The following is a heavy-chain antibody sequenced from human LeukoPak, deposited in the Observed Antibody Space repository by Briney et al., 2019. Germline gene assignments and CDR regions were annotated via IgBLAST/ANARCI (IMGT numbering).Heavy chain of an antibody. CDR2: ITDNGAHT. CDR3: ATVGGSCSSSNCFAYFAY. D-gene: IGHD2-2*01. V-gene: IGHV3-23*01. J-gene: IGHJ4*02. CDR1: GFTISNSA. Sequence: PGGSLRLSCAASGFTISNSAMTWVRQAPGKGLDWVSIITDNGAHTFYADSVKGRFTISRDTSENTLYLQMNSLRADDTAVYYCATVGGSCSSSNCFAYFAYWGQGTLLTVSS.